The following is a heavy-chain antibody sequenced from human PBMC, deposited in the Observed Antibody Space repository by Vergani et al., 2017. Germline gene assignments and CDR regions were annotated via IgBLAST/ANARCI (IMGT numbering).Heavy chain of an antibody. J-gene: IGHJ5*02. D-gene: IGHD3-22*01. CDR3: ASQATYYYDSSGYRNWFDP. CDR2: ISWNSGSI. V-gene: IGHV3-9*01. Sequence: EVQLVESGGGLVQPGRSLRLSCAASGFTFDDYAMHWVRQAPGKGLEWVSGISWNSGSIGYADSVNGRFTISSDNAKNSLYLQMNSLRAEDTAVYYCASQATYYYDSSGYRNWFDPWGQGTLVTVSS. CDR1: GFTFDDYA.